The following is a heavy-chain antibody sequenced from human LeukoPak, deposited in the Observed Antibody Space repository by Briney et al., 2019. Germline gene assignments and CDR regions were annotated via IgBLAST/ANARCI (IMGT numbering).Heavy chain of an antibody. CDR2: IYSGGNT. V-gene: IGHV3-66*01. CDR1: GFAVGSNY. CDR3: ARYCSGGSCYD. J-gene: IGHJ4*02. D-gene: IGHD2-15*01. Sequence: GGSLRLSCAASGFAVGSNYMSWVRQAPGRGLEWVSIIYSGGNTYYADSVKGRFTISRDSSKNTLFLQMNTLRAEDSAIYNCARYCSGGSCYDWGQGTLVTVSS.